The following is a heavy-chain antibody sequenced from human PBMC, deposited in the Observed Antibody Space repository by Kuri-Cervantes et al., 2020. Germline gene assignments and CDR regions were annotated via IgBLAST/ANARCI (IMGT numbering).Heavy chain of an antibody. V-gene: IGHV3-33*06. CDR1: GFTFSSYG. Sequence: GESLKISCAASGFTFSSYGMHWVRQAPGKGLEWVAVIWYDGSNKYYADSVKGRFTISRDNSKNTLYLQMNSLRAEDTALYYCAKGAWTDSSSWYAIDYWGQGTLVTVSS. CDR3: AKGAWTDSSSWYAIDY. D-gene: IGHD6-13*01. CDR2: IWYDGSNK. J-gene: IGHJ4*02.